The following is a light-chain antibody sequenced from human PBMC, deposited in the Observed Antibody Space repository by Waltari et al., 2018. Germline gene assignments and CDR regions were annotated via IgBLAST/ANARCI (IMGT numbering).Light chain of an antibody. J-gene: IGLJ3*02. CDR2: ENT. CDR3: QSYDNSLRGSVL. CDR1: DSHLASFG. V-gene: IGLV1-40*01. Sequence: QSVLTQAPSVSGAPGQRVPISCTAGDSHLASFGFNWYQHLPGRVPKLLIYENTNRPSGVPDRFSGSKSGTSASLAIEGLQPEDEGDYYCQSYDNSLRGSVLFGGGTKVTV.